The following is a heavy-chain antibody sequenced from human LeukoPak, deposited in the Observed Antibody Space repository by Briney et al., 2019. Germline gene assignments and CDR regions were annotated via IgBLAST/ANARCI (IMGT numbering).Heavy chain of an antibody. D-gene: IGHD4-17*01. V-gene: IGHV3-11*06. CDR3: ARDRTDYGSFDI. J-gene: IGHJ3*02. CDR1: GFTFSDYY. Sequence: PGGSLRLSCAASGFTFSDYYMNWIRQAPGKGLEWVSYLSHTSSYTNYADSVKGRFTISRDNAKNSLYLQRNSLRAEDTALYYCARDRTDYGSFDIWGQGTMVTVSS. CDR2: LSHTSSYT.